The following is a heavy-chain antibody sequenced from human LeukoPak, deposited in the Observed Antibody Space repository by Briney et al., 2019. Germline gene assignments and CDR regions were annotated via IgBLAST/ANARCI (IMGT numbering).Heavy chain of an antibody. Sequence: PGGSLRLSCAASGFTFSSYAMSWVRQAPGKGLEWVSAISGSGGSTYYADSVKGRFTISRDNSKNTLYLQMNSLRAEDTAVYYCAKDGNPTYSSWEFEWGQGTLVTVSS. CDR3: AKDGNPTYSSWEFE. V-gene: IGHV3-23*01. D-gene: IGHD6-6*01. CDR2: ISGSGGST. J-gene: IGHJ4*02. CDR1: GFTFSSYA.